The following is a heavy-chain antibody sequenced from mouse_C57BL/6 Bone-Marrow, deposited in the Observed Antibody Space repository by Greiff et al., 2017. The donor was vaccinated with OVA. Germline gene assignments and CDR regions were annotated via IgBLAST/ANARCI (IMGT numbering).Heavy chain of an antibody. V-gene: IGHV3-6*01. CDR3: ARGLRDY. CDR2: ISYDGSN. Sequence: EVKLLESGPGLVKPSQSLSLTCSVTGYSITSGYYWNWIRQFPGNKLEWMGYISYDGSNNYNPSLKNRISITRDTSKNQFFLKLNSVTTKDTATYYCARGLRDYWGQGTSVTVSS. CDR1: GYSITSGYY. J-gene: IGHJ4*01.